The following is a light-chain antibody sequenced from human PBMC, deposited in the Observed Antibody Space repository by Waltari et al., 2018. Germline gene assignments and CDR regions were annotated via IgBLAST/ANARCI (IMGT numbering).Light chain of an antibody. CDR1: QSVSRF. CDR3: QHYVSLPAT. J-gene: IGKJ1*01. Sequence: EIVLKQSPGTLSLSPGERATLSCRASQSVSRFLAWYQQKPGQAPRLLIYAASSRATGIPDRFSGSGSGTDFSLTISILEPEDFAMYYCQHYVSLPATFGQGTKVEIK. V-gene: IGKV3-20*01. CDR2: AAS.